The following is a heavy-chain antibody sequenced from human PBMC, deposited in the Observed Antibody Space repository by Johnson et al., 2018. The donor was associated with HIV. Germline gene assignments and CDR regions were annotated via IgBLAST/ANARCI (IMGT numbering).Heavy chain of an antibody. Sequence: QVQLVESGGGVVQPGRSLRLSCVASGFTFSSYAMHWVRQAPGKGLEWVAVLSYDGSNKYYADSVEGRFTISRDTSKNTLYLQMNSLTMDDTATYYCARESGGQYDAFDIWGQGTMVTVSS. J-gene: IGHJ3*02. CDR2: LSYDGSNK. V-gene: IGHV3-30*14. CDR3: ARESGGQYDAFDI. CDR1: GFTFSSYA. D-gene: IGHD3-16*01.